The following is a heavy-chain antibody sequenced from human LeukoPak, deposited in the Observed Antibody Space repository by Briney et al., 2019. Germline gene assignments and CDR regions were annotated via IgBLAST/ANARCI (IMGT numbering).Heavy chain of an antibody. V-gene: IGHV4-59*01. J-gene: IGHJ5*02. Sequence: SETLSLTCTVSGGSISSYYWSWIRQPPGKGLEWIGFIYYSGSTNYNPSLKSRVTISVDTSKNQFFLNLRSVTAADTAVYYCARVPRIEAGATGDWFDPWGQGTVVTVSS. D-gene: IGHD6-13*01. CDR2: IYYSGST. CDR1: GGSISSYY. CDR3: ARVPRIEAGATGDWFDP.